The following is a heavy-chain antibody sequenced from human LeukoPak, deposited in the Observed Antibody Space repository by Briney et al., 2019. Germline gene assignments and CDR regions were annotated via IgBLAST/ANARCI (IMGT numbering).Heavy chain of an antibody. D-gene: IGHD2-21*01. CDR3: ARDGVVGSRYNHYYHMDV. Sequence: GSLRLSCAASRFSFSSYWMSWVRQAPGKGLEWVANINQDGSEKFYADSVKGRFTISRDNVRNTLQLEISSLRTDDTAVYYCARDGVVGSRYNHYYHMDVWGKGSTVTVS. V-gene: IGHV3-7*01. CDR1: RFSFSSYW. J-gene: IGHJ6*03. CDR2: INQDGSEK.